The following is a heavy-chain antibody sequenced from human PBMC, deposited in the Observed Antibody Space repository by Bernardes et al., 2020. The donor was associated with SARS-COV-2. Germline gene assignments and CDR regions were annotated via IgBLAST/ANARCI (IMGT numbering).Heavy chain of an antibody. V-gene: IGHV4-39*01. CDR3: AGSSCGIDCYLGGLRSWDYGMDV. D-gene: IGHD2-21*02. Sequence: SETLSLTCTVSGGSISNNNYYWGWLRQPPGKELKWNGCYYANRNYYYNPSIQGPVTVAVDTSKNQFSLRLSFVSAADTAVYYCAGSSCGIDCYLGGLRSWDYGMDVWGPGTTVTVSS. J-gene: IGHJ6*02. CDR2: YYANRNY. CDR1: GGSISNNNYY.